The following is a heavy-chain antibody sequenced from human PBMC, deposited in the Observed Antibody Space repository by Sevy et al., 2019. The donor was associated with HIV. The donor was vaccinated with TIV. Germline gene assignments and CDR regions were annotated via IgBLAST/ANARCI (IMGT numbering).Heavy chain of an antibody. D-gene: IGHD3-9*01. CDR1: GYTFTNYY. CDR2: INPNSGGT. J-gene: IGHJ6*02. V-gene: IGHV1-2*04. Sequence: ASVKVSCKASGYTFTNYYMHWVRLAPGQGLEWMGWINPNSGGTNYAQKFQGWVTMTRDTSISTAYMELSRLRSDDTAMCYCAASLRVYYYYGMDVWGQGTTVTVSS. CDR3: AASLRVYYYYGMDV.